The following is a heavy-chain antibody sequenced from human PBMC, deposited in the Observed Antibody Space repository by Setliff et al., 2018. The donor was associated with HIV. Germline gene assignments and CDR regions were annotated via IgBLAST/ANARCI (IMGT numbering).Heavy chain of an antibody. Sequence: ASVKVSCKASGGPFTSTFSWVRQAPGQGLEWMGGRSPIFSTTNYAQKFQGRVTITTDESTSRAYMELSSLRSEDTAVYYCAITSRGYSLQRGGAFDIWGQGTLVTVSS. J-gene: IGHJ3*02. V-gene: IGHV1-69*05. CDR2: RSPIFSTT. D-gene: IGHD3-22*01. CDR1: GGPFTST. CDR3: AITSRGYSLQRGGAFDI.